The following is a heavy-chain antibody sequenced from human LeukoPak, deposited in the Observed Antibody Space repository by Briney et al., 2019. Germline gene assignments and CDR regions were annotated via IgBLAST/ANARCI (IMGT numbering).Heavy chain of an antibody. Sequence: SETLSLTCTVSGDXISGYYWSWIRQPAGKGLEWIGRIYTSGTTNYNTNYNPSLKSRVTMSVDTYKNQLSLKLSSVTAADTAVYYCARETRQGSDYWGQGTLVTVSS. CDR2: IYTSGTT. J-gene: IGHJ4*02. CDR1: GDXISGYY. CDR3: ARETRQGSDY. V-gene: IGHV4-4*07. D-gene: IGHD1-7*01.